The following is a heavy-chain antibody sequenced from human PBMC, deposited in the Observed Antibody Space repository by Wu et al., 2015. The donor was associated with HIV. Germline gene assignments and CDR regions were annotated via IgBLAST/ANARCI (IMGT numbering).Heavy chain of an antibody. CDR3: ATTKRDQLLSHGRTKGGLLAFDI. CDR1: RDLHQKC. D-gene: IGHD2-2*01. Sequence: QVQLVQSEAEVKKPGSVGEGLLQGFWRDLHQKCYQLGATGPGQGLEWMGGIIPFFGIANYAQSFQGRVTITVDDSTSTAYMQLNSLRSEDTAMFYCATTKRDQLLSHGRTKGGLLAFDIWGQGTVVTVSS. J-gene: IGHJ3*02. CDR2: IIPFFGIA. V-gene: IGHV1-69*12.